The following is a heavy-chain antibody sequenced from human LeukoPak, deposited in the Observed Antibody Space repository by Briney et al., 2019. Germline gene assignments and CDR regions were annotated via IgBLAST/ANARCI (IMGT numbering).Heavy chain of an antibody. CDR2: IYYSGST. CDR1: GVSISRTTYY. J-gene: IGHJ5*02. CDR3: ARQLGIAVAGTIGWFDP. D-gene: IGHD6-19*01. Sequence: PSETLSLTCTVSGVSISRTTYYWGWIRQPPGKGLEWIGTIYYSGSTYYNPSLKSRVTISVDTSKNQFSLKLSSVTAADTAVYYCARQLGIAVAGTIGWFDPWGQGTLVTVSS. V-gene: IGHV4-39*01.